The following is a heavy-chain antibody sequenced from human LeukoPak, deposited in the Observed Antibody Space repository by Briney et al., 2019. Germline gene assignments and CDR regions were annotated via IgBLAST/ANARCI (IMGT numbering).Heavy chain of an antibody. Sequence: KTGGSLRLSCSASGFTFSSYSMNWVRQAPGKGLEWVSSITSDSSYIYYADSVRGRFTISRDNAKSSLYLQMNSLRAEDTAVYYCARGVGLTPANAACYFDHWGQGTLVTVSP. D-gene: IGHD4-23*01. CDR1: GFTFSSYS. CDR2: ITSDSSYI. CDR3: ARGVGLTPANAACYFDH. V-gene: IGHV3-21*01. J-gene: IGHJ4*02.